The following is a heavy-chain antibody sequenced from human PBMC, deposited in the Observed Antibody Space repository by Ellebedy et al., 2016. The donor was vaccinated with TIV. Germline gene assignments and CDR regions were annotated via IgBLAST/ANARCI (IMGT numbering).Heavy chain of an antibody. J-gene: IGHJ4*02. CDR3: ARMSRGGSYSDY. CDR1: DYSISSGYY. CDR2: IYHSGST. Sequence: SETLSLTCTVSDYSISSGYYWGWIRQPPGKGLEWIGSIYHSGSTYYNPSLQSRVIISVDTSKNQFSLKLSSVTASDTAVYYCARMSRGGSYSDYWGQGTLVTVSS. V-gene: IGHV4-38-2*02. D-gene: IGHD3-10*01.